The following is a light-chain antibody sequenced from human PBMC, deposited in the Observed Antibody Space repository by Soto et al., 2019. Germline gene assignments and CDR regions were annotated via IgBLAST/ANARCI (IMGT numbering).Light chain of an antibody. CDR2: EVS. Sequence: QSALTQPASVSGSPGQAITISCTGTSSDVGGYNYVSWYQQHPGKAPKLMIYEVSNRPSGVPNRFSGSKSGNTASLTISGLQAEDEADYYCSSYTSSSTLWVFGTGTKVTVL. CDR1: SSDVGGYNY. J-gene: IGLJ1*01. CDR3: SSYTSSSTLWV. V-gene: IGLV2-14*01.